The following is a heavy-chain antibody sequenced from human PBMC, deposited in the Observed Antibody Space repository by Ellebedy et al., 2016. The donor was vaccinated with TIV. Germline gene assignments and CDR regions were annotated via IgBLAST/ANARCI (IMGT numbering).Heavy chain of an antibody. J-gene: IGHJ4*02. Sequence: GESLKISCEASGFTFRSFGMHWVRQAPGKGLEWVAVIWYDGSTQYSADSVKGRFTISRDNSKNTLFLQLNGLRAEDTAVYYCARDRAGIEVAAYFDYWGQGTLVTVSS. V-gene: IGHV3-33*01. CDR3: ARDRAGIEVAAYFDY. CDR1: GFTFRSFG. CDR2: IWYDGSTQ. D-gene: IGHD6-19*01.